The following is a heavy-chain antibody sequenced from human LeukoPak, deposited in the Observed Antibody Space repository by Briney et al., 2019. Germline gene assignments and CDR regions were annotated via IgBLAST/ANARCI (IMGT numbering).Heavy chain of an antibody. V-gene: IGHV5-51*01. CDR2: IYPGDSDT. D-gene: IGHD6-13*01. J-gene: IGHJ6*03. Sequence: GESLKISCKGSGYSFTSYWIGWVRQMPGKGLEWMGIIYPGDSDTRYSPSFQGQVTISADKSISTAYLQWSSLRASDTAMYYCARLATAGKVNFYYYYMDVWGKGTTVTVSS. CDR1: GYSFTSYW. CDR3: ARLATAGKVNFYYYYMDV.